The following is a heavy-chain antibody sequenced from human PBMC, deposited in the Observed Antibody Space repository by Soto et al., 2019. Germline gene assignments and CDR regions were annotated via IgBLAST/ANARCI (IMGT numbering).Heavy chain of an antibody. CDR2: INPSGGST. V-gene: IGHV1-46*01. J-gene: IGHJ3*02. CDR3: ARDPIMITFGGVIVSAGFDI. CDR1: GYTFTSYY. Sequence: GASVKVSCKASGYTFTSYYMHWVRQAPGQGLEWMGIINPSGGSTSYAQKFQGRVTMTRDTSTSTVYMELSSLRSEDTAVYYCARDPIMITFGGVIVSAGFDIWGQGTMVTVSS. D-gene: IGHD3-16*02.